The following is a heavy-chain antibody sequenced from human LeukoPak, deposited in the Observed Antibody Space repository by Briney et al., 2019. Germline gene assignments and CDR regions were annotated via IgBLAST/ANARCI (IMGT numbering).Heavy chain of an antibody. CDR3: ARRRGRLGELSP. D-gene: IGHD3-16*02. J-gene: IGHJ4*02. CDR1: GYTFTSYD. Sequence: GASVKVSCKASGYTFTSYDINWVRQATGQGLEWMGWMNPNSGNTGYAQKFQGRVTMTRDTSISTAYMELSRLRSDDTAVYYCARRRGRLGELSPWGQGTLVTVSS. V-gene: IGHV1-8*01. CDR2: MNPNSGNT.